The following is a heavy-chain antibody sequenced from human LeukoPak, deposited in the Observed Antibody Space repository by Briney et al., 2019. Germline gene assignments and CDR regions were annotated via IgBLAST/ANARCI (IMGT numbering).Heavy chain of an antibody. CDR1: GFTFSSFP. J-gene: IGHJ5*02. Sequence: GGSLRLSCAASGFTFSSFPMTWVRQAPGKGLEWVSAIGGRGGSTYYADSLEGRFTIARDNSKDMVCLQMNSLKVEDTAIYYCGKEGGAWGQGTKVTVSS. CDR3: GKEGGA. D-gene: IGHD3-16*01. CDR2: IGGRGGST. V-gene: IGHV3-23*01.